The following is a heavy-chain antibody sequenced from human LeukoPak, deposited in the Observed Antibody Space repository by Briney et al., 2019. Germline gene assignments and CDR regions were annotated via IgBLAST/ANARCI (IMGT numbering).Heavy chain of an antibody. J-gene: IGHJ6*02. V-gene: IGHV4-34*01. CDR1: GGSFSGYY. CDR2: INHSGST. Sequence: SETLSLTCAVYGGSFSGYYWSWIRQPPGKGLEWIGEINHSGSTNYNPSLKSRVTISVDTSKNQFSLKLSSVTAADTAVYYCARGDPYYGMDVWGQGTTVTVSS. CDR3: ARGDPYYGMDV.